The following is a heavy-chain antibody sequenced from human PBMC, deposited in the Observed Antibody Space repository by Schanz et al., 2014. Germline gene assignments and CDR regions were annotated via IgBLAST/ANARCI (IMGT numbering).Heavy chain of an antibody. CDR3: ARGGYSSGWYDRDIAHFDY. D-gene: IGHD6-19*01. J-gene: IGHJ4*02. CDR1: GGTFSSFG. CDR2: ISAYNGDT. Sequence: QVQLVQSGAEVKKPGSSVKVSCKASGGTFSSFGINWVRQAPGQGLEWMGWISAYNGDTNYALKLQGRVTMTTDTSTGTAYMELRSLRFDDTAVYYCARGGYSSGWYDRDIAHFDYWGQGTLVTVSS. V-gene: IGHV1-18*01.